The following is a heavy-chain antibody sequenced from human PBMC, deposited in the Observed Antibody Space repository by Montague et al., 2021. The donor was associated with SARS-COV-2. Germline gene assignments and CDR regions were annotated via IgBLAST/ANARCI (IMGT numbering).Heavy chain of an antibody. D-gene: IGHD3-3*01. Sequence: SETLSLTCTVSGGSVSSGSYYWSWIRQPPGKGLEWIGYIYYSGSTNYNLSLKSRVTISVDTSKNQFSLKLSSVTAADTALYYCARDHWRITIFGVVTRYGMDVWGQGTTVTVSS. CDR2: IYYSGST. CDR3: ARDHWRITIFGVVTRYGMDV. V-gene: IGHV4-61*01. CDR1: GGSVSSGSYY. J-gene: IGHJ6*02.